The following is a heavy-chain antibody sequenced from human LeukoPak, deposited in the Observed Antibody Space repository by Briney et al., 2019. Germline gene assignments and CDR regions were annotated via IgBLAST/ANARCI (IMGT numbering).Heavy chain of an antibody. D-gene: IGHD5-18*01. Sequence: PGGSLRLPCAASGFTFSNSAMRWVRQAPGKGLEWVSSISGSGSTTYYADSVKGRFTISRDNSKNTLYLQMNSLRAEDTAVYYCARDLGIQLWSLAYDYWGQGTLVTVSS. V-gene: IGHV3-23*01. CDR1: GFTFSNSA. CDR2: ISGSGSTT. J-gene: IGHJ4*02. CDR3: ARDLGIQLWSLAYDY.